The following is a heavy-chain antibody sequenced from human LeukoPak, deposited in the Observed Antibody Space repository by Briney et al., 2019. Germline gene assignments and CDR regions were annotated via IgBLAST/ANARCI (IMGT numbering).Heavy chain of an antibody. V-gene: IGHV1-2*02. CDR2: INPNSGGT. CDR3: ARDHTEWELLRGFDN. Sequence: GASVKVSCKASGYTFTGYYLHWVRQAPGQGLEWMGWINPNSGGTNYAQKFQGRVTMTRDTSISTAYMELSRLRSDDTAVYYCARDHTEWELLRGFDNWGQGTLVTVSS. CDR1: GYTFTGYY. J-gene: IGHJ4*02. D-gene: IGHD1-26*01.